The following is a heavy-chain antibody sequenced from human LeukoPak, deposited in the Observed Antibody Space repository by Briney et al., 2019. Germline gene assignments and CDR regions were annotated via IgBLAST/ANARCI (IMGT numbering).Heavy chain of an antibody. Sequence: GASVKVSCKASGGTFSSYAISWVRQAPGQGLEWMGWINTNTGNPTYAQGFTGRFVFSLDTSVSTAYLQISSLKAEDTAVYYCATEEIAAAGTAFDYWGQGTLVTVSS. CDR1: GGTFSSYA. V-gene: IGHV7-4-1*02. CDR2: INTNTGNP. D-gene: IGHD6-13*01. J-gene: IGHJ4*02. CDR3: ATEEIAAAGTAFDY.